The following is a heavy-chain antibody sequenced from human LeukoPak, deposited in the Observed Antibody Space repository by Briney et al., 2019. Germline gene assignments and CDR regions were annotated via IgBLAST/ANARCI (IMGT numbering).Heavy chain of an antibody. CDR1: GGSISSSTYY. J-gene: IGHJ4*02. V-gene: IGHV4-39*01. CDR3: ARGSPYHY. CDR2: INYSGST. Sequence: KPSETLSLTCAVSGGSISSSTYYWGWIRQPPGKGLEYIGSINYSGSTYYNPSLRSRVTVSVDTSKNQFFLKLSSVTAADTAVYYCARGSPYHYWGQGTLVTVSS. D-gene: IGHD2-2*01.